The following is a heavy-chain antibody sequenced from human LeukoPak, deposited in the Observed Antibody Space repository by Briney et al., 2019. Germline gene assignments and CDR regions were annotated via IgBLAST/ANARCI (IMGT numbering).Heavy chain of an antibody. V-gene: IGHV4-61*01. CDR3: ARESLDAFDI. Sequence: SETLSLTCTVSGGSVSSGSYYWSWIRQPPGKGLEWIGYIYYSGSTNYNPPLKSRVTISVDTSKNQFSLKLSSVTAADTTVYYCARESLDAFDIWGQGTMVTVSS. CDR1: GGSVSSGSYY. J-gene: IGHJ3*02. CDR2: IYYSGST.